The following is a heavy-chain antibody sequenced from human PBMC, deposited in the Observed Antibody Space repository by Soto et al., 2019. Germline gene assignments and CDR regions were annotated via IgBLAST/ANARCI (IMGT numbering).Heavy chain of an antibody. V-gene: IGHV3-30-3*01. CDR3: ARDRGDFWSGYPWGAFDI. Sequence: GGSLRLSCAASGFTFSSYAMHWVRQAPGKGLEWVAVISYDGSNKYYADSVKGRFTISRDNSKNTLYLQMNGLRAEDTAVYYCARDRGDFWSGYPWGAFDIWGQGTMVTVSS. CDR1: GFTFSSYA. J-gene: IGHJ3*02. D-gene: IGHD3-3*01. CDR2: ISYDGSNK.